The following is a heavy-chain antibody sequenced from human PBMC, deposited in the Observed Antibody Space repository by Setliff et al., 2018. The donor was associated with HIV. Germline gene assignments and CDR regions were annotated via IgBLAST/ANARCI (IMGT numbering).Heavy chain of an antibody. V-gene: IGHV3-23*01. D-gene: IGHD6-13*01. Sequence: GGSLRLSCAASGFSFRSYAVSWVRRAPGKGLEWVSGISGSAGATYYADSVKGRFTIPRDNSKNTLYLQMNSLRAEDTAVYYCAKDHAPSSWFTALLDYWGQGALVTVSS. J-gene: IGHJ4*02. CDR1: GFSFRSYA. CDR2: ISGSAGAT. CDR3: AKDHAPSSWFTALLDY.